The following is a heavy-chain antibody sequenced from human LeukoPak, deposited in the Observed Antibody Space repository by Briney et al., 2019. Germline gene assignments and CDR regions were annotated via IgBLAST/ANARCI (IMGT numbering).Heavy chain of an antibody. J-gene: IGHJ4*02. Sequence: PGGSLRRSCAASGFTFSNAWMSWVRQAPGKGLEWVGRIKSKTDGGTTDYAAPVKGRFTISRDDSKNTLYLQMNSLKTEDTAVYYCTTDGVVVVPAAMPGDYWGQGTLVTVSS. CDR1: GFTFSNAW. V-gene: IGHV3-15*01. CDR3: TTDGVVVVPAAMPGDY. CDR2: IKSKTDGGTT. D-gene: IGHD2-2*01.